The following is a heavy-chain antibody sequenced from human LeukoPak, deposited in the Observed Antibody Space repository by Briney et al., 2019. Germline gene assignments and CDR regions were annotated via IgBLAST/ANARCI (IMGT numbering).Heavy chain of an antibody. CDR1: GYTFTGYY. D-gene: IGHD3-10*01. CDR2: INPNSGGT. V-gene: IGHV1-2*02. Sequence: ASVEVSCKASGYTFTGYYMHWVRQAPGQGLEWMGWINPNSGGTNYAQKFQGRVTMTRDTSISTAYMELSRLRSDDTAVYYCASTMVRGIIGYFDLWGRGTLVTVSS. CDR3: ASTMVRGIIGYFDL. J-gene: IGHJ2*01.